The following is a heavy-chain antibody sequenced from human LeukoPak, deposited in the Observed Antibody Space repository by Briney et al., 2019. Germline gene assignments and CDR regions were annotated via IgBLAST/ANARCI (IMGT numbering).Heavy chain of an antibody. CDR1: GGSISSSSYY. D-gene: IGHD5-12*01. CDR3: AREGYRSGYDGDY. CDR2: INHSGST. J-gene: IGHJ4*02. Sequence: KPSETLSLTCTVSGGSISSSSYYWSWIRQPPGKGLEWIGEINHSGSTNYNPSLKSRVTISVDTSKNQFSLKLSSVTAADTAVYYCAREGYRSGYDGDYWGQGTLVTVSS. V-gene: IGHV4-39*07.